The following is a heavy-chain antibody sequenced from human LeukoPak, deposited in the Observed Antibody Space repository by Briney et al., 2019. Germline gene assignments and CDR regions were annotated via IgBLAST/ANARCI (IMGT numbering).Heavy chain of an antibody. Sequence: GGSLRLSCAASGFTFGSHWMTWLRQAPGKGLEWVAKMNQDGSEKYYADSVKGRFIISRDNAKNSLFLQMNSLRADDTAVYYCVTSIVGVTWDYWGQGPLVTVSS. V-gene: IGHV3-7*01. CDR1: GFTFGSHW. CDR3: VTSIVGVTWDY. CDR2: MNQDGSEK. J-gene: IGHJ4*02. D-gene: IGHD1-26*01.